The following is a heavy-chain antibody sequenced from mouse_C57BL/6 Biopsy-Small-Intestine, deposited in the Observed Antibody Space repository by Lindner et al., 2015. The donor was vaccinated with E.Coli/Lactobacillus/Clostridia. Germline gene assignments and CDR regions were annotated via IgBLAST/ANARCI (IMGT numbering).Heavy chain of an antibody. CDR3: ARRGDYSNYLSGAMDY. D-gene: IGHD2-5*01. Sequence: VQLQESGPELVKPGASVKISCKASGYAFSSSWMNWVKQGPGKGLEWIGRIYPGDGDTNYNGKFKGRATLTADKSSSTAYMQLSSLTSEDSAVYYCARRGDYSNYLSGAMDYWGQGTSVTVSS. V-gene: IGHV1-82*01. J-gene: IGHJ4*01. CDR1: GYAFSSSW. CDR2: IYPGDGDT.